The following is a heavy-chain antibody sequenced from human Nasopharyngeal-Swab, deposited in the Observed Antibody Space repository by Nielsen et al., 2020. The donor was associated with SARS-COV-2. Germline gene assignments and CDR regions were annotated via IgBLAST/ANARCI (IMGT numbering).Heavy chain of an antibody. Sequence: GESLKISCAASGFTVSRNYMSWVRQAPGKGLEWVSVIYSGGSTYYADSVKGRFTISRDNSKNTLYLQMNSLRAEDTAVYYCARGSFDYYYGMDVWGQGTTVTVSS. J-gene: IGHJ6*02. CDR1: GFTVSRNY. CDR2: IYSGGST. V-gene: IGHV3-53*01. CDR3: ARGSFDYYYGMDV.